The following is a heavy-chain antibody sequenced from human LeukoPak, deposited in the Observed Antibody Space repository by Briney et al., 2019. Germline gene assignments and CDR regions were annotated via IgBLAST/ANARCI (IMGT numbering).Heavy chain of an antibody. J-gene: IGHJ4*02. Sequence: ASVKVSCKASGYTFTSYGIRWVRQAPGQGLEWMGWISAYNGNTNYAQKLQGRVTMTTDTSTSTAYMELRSLRSDDTAVYYCATSRRGSYSEYYFDYWGQGTLVTVSS. CDR3: ATSRRGSYSEYYFDY. D-gene: IGHD1-26*01. CDR2: ISAYNGNT. V-gene: IGHV1-18*01. CDR1: GYTFTSYG.